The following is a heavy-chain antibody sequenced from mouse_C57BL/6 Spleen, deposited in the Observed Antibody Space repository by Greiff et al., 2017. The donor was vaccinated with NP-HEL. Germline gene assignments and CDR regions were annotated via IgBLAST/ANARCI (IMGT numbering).Heavy chain of an antibody. Sequence: EVKVVESEGGLVQPGSSMKLSCTASGFTFSDYYMAWVRQVPEKGLEWVANINYDGSSTYYLDSLKSRFIISRDNAKNILYLQMSSLKSEDTATYYCAREGDYGGVAYWGQGTLVTVSA. V-gene: IGHV5-16*01. CDR2: INYDGSST. J-gene: IGHJ3*01. D-gene: IGHD2-4*01. CDR3: AREGDYGGVAY. CDR1: GFTFSDYY.